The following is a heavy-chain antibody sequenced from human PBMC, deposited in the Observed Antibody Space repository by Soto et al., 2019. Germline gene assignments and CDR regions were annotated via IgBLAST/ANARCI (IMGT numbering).Heavy chain of an antibody. Sequence: ASVKVSCKASGYTFTRSGISWVRQAPGQGLEWMGWISTYNGDTNYAQTFQGRVTMTTDTSTSTVHMEVRSLRSDDTAVYYCAREGVAPYYYYGMDVRAQGTPVTVSS. CDR2: ISTYNGDT. CDR3: AREGVAPYYYYGMDV. D-gene: IGHD5-12*01. J-gene: IGHJ6*02. CDR1: GYTFTRSG. V-gene: IGHV1-18*01.